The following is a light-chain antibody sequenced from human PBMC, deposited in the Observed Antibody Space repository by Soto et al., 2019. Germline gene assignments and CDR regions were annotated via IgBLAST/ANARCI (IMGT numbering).Light chain of an antibody. J-gene: IGKJ4*01. CDR2: AAA. CDR3: QQKYRTPPT. Sequence: DIQLTQSPPSLSATVGDRVTITGRASQTIDSYLNWFQQKPGMAPKLLIYAAASLQSGVPSRFSGSGSGTDFNLTISGLLTEDFATYECQQKYRTPPTVGGGTKVEIK. CDR1: QTIDSY. V-gene: IGKV1-39*01.